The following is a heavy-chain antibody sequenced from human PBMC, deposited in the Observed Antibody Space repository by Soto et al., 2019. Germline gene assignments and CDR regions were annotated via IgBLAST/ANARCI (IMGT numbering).Heavy chain of an antibody. V-gene: IGHV3-20*04. CDR3: ARWGRYYDILTGYYYYYGMDV. J-gene: IGHJ6*02. Sequence: GGSLRLSCAASGFTFDDYGMSWVRQAPGKGLEWVSGINWNGGNTGYADSVKGRFTISRDNAKNSLYLQMNSLRAEDTALYYCARWGRYYDILTGYYYYYGMDVWGQGTTVTVSS. D-gene: IGHD3-9*01. CDR2: INWNGGNT. CDR1: GFTFDDYG.